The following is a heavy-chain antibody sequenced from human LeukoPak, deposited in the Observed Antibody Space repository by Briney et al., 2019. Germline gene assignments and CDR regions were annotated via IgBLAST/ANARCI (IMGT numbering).Heavy chain of an antibody. CDR2: VFYSGGT. V-gene: IGHV4-59*01. D-gene: IGHD3-10*01. CDR3: ARGSGPLDY. Sequence: SETLSLTCTVSGVSISPYYWSWIRQPPGKGLEWIGYVFYSGGTNYNPSLKSRVTISVDTSKSQFSLKLSSVTAADTVVYYCARGSGPLDYWGRGTLVTVSS. CDR1: GVSISPYY. J-gene: IGHJ4*02.